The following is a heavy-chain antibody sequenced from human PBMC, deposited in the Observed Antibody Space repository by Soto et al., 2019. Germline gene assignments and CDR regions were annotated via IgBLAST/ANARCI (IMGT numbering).Heavy chain of an antibody. D-gene: IGHD3-16*02. Sequence: GGSLRLSCAASGFTFSDYYMSWFRQAPGKGLEWVSYISSSSSTIYYADSVKGRFTISRDNAKNSLYLQMNSLRAEDTAVYYCARVGNRITFGGVIDTIDAFDIWGQGTMVTVSS. V-gene: IGHV3-11*04. J-gene: IGHJ3*02. CDR2: ISSSSSTI. CDR1: GFTFSDYY. CDR3: ARVGNRITFGGVIDTIDAFDI.